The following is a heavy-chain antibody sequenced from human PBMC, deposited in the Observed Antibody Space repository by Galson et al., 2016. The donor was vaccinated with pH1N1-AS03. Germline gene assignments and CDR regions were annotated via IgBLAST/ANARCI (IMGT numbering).Heavy chain of an antibody. CDR1: GFTFGKYA. D-gene: IGHD3-22*01. Sequence: SLRLSCAASGFTFGKYAMTWVRQAPGKGLEWVSAITGSGGSGSSGITNYADSVKGRFTISRDNSKNTLHLQMSRVRADDTAVYYCAKRTSGYLDSWGQGTLVTVSS. CDR2: ITGSGGSGSSGIT. V-gene: IGHV3-23*01. J-gene: IGHJ4*02. CDR3: AKRTSGYLDS.